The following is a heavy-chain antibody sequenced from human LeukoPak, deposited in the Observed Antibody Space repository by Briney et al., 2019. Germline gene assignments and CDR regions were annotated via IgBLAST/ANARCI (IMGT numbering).Heavy chain of an antibody. D-gene: IGHD3-16*02. V-gene: IGHV1-18*01. CDR1: GYTFTSYG. CDR3: ARDAPGDYVWGSYRYFDY. Sequence: ASVKVSCKASGYTFTSYGISWVRQAPGQGLEWMGWISAYNGNTSYAQKLQGRVTMTTDTSTSTAYMELRSLRSDDTAVYYCARDAPGDYVWGSYRYFDYWGQGTLVTVSS. CDR2: ISAYNGNT. J-gene: IGHJ4*02.